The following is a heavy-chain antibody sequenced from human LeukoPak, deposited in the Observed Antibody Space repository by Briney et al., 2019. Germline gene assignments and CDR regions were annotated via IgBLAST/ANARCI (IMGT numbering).Heavy chain of an antibody. CDR3: ASLGGNDFFDY. V-gene: IGHV3-30*04. D-gene: IGHD1-1*01. Sequence: GGSLRHSCAASGFTFSSYIMHWVRQAPGKGLEWVAVISYDGSNKYYADSVKGRFTISRDNSKNTLYLSVNSLRAEDTAVYYCASLGGNDFFDYWGQGTLVTVSS. J-gene: IGHJ4*02. CDR2: ISYDGSNK. CDR1: GFTFSSYI.